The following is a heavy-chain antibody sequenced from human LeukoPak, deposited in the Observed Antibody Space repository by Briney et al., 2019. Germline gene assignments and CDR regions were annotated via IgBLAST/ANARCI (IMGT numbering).Heavy chain of an antibody. D-gene: IGHD3-22*01. J-gene: IGHJ4*02. V-gene: IGHV3-23*01. Sequence: GGSLRLSCAALGFTFSSYAMSWVRQAPGKGLEWVSAISGSGGSTFYADSVKGRFTISRDNSKNTLYLQMNSLRAEDTAVYYCAKVQMANYYDSSGDFDHWGQGTPVTVSS. CDR3: AKVQMANYYDSSGDFDH. CDR1: GFTFSSYA. CDR2: ISGSGGST.